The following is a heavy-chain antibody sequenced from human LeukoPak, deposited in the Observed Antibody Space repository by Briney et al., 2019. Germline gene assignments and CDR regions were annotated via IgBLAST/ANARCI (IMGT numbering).Heavy chain of an antibody. J-gene: IGHJ4*02. CDR3: ASFYGDYNVY. CDR1: GFTFSSYA. CDR2: ISGSGGST. V-gene: IGHV3-23*01. D-gene: IGHD4-17*01. Sequence: GGSLRLSCAASGFTFSSYAMSWVRQASGKGLGWVSAISGSGGSTYYADSVKGRFTISRDNSKNTLYLQMNSLRAEDTAVYYCASFYGDYNVYWGQGTLVTVSS.